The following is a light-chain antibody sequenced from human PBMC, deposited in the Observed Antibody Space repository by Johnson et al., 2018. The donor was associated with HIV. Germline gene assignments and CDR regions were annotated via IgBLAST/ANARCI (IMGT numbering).Light chain of an antibody. CDR1: SSNIGNNY. CDR3: GTWDSSLSAGPYV. CDR2: ENN. V-gene: IGLV1-51*02. J-gene: IGLJ1*01. Sequence: QPVLTQPPSVSAAPGQKVTISCSGSSSNIGNNYVSWYQQLPGTAPKLLIYENNKRPSGIPYRFSGSKSGTSATLGITGLQTGDEADYYCGTWDSSLSAGPYVFGTGTKVTVL.